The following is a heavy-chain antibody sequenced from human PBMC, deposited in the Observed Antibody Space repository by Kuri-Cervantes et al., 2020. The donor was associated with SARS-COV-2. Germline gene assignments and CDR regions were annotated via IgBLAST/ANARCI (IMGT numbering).Heavy chain of an antibody. CDR2: ISSSSSTI. D-gene: IGHD2-15*01. CDR3: ARGGIGSWYSPTLDY. Sequence: GESLKISCKASGYTFSSYSMNWVRQAPGKGLEWVSYISSSSSTIYYADSVKGRFTISRDNSKNTLYLQMNSLRAEDTAVYYCARGGIGSWYSPTLDYWGQGTLVTVSS. J-gene: IGHJ4*02. V-gene: IGHV3-48*01. CDR1: GYTFSSYS.